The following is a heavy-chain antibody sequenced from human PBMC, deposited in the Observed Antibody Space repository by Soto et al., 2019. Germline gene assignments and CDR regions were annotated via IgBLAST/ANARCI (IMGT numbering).Heavy chain of an antibody. V-gene: IGHV1-69*01. CDR1: GGTFSSYA. J-gene: IGHJ4*02. Sequence: QVQLVQSGDEVKKPGYSVKVSCKASGGTFSSYAISWVRQAPGKGLEWMGGIIPIFGTANYAQKFQGRVTITADEATSTAYMELSSLRSEDTSVYYCARGVGDGYKVVYWGQGTLVTVSS. CDR2: IIPIFGTA. CDR3: ARGVGDGYKVVY. D-gene: IGHD5-12*01.